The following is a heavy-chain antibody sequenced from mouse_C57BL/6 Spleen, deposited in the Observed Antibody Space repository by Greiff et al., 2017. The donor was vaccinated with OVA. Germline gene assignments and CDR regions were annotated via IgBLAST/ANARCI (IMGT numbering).Heavy chain of an antibody. V-gene: IGHV1-15*01. J-gene: IGHJ3*01. CDR1: GYTFTDYE. D-gene: IGHD1-1*01. Sequence: QVQLKQSGAELVRPGASVTLSCKASGYTFTDYEMHWVKQTPVHGLEWIGAIDPETGGTAYNQKFKGKAILTADKSSSTAYMGLRSLTSADSAGYYWRRRVVQALVGFAYWGQGTLVTVSA. CDR3: RRRVVQALVGFAY. CDR2: IDPETGGT.